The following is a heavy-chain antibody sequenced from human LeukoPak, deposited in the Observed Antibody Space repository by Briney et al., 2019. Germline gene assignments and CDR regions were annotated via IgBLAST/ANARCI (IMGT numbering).Heavy chain of an antibody. J-gene: IGHJ4*02. CDR3: ARVRWGGLYYFDY. CDR2: INSDGRST. CDR1: AFTFSSYT. D-gene: IGHD3-16*01. V-gene: IGHV3-74*01. Sequence: GGSLRLSCAASAFTFSSYTMNWVRQAPGKGLVGVSRINSDGRSTNYADSVKGRFTISRDNAKNTLYLQMNSLRAEDTAVYYCARVRWGGLYYFDYWGQGTLVTVSS.